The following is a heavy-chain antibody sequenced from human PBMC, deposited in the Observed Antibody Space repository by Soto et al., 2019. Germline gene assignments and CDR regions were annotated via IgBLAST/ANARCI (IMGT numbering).Heavy chain of an antibody. CDR1: GFTFSSDG. Sequence: GGSLRLSFAAAGFTFSSDGMHWVRQAPGKGLEWVSAISGSGGSTYYADSVKGRFTISRDNSKNTLYLQMNSLRAEDTAVYYCAKNLAGTIPLPGYWGQGTLVTVSS. CDR3: AKNLAGTIPLPGY. CDR2: ISGSGGST. V-gene: IGHV3-23*01. J-gene: IGHJ4*02. D-gene: IGHD6-19*01.